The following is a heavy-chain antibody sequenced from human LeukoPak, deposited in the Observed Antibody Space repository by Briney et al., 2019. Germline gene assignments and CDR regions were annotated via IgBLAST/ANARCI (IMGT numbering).Heavy chain of an antibody. CDR3: ARLVVVAVFYKNWFDP. J-gene: IGHJ5*02. V-gene: IGHV4-34*01. CDR1: GGSFSGYY. Sequence: PSETLSLTCAVYGGSFSGYYWSWIRQPPGKGLEWIGEINHSGSTNYNPSLKSRVTISVDTSKNQFSLKLSSVTAADTAVYYCARLVVVAVFYKNWFDPWGQGTLVTVSS. CDR2: INHSGST. D-gene: IGHD2-15*01.